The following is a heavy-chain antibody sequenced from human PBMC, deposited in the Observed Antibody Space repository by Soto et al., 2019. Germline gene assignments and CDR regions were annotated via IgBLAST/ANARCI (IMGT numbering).Heavy chain of an antibody. J-gene: IGHJ6*02. CDR1: GGTFSSYA. V-gene: IGHV1-69*06. CDR2: IIPIFGTA. CDR3: ARHRIAARPGGDYYYYYGMDV. D-gene: IGHD6-6*01. Sequence: GASVKVSCKACGGTFSSYAISWLRQAPGQGLAWMGGIIPIFGTADYAQKFQGRVTITADKSTSTAYMELSSLRSEDTAAYYCARHRIAARPGGDYYYYYGMDVWGQGTTVTVSS.